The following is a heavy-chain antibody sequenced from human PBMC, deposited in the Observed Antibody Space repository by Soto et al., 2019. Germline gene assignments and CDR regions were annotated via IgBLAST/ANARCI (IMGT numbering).Heavy chain of an antibody. CDR1: GYAFTNYG. V-gene: IGHV1-18*01. CDR2: ITVNSGNT. D-gene: IGHD1-26*01. CDR3: ARGLGGGYYYLDY. Sequence: QGQLEQSGAEVKRPGASVKVSCKASGYAFTNYGISWVRQAPGQGLEWMGWITVNSGNTKYAQKIQGRVTMSKDTSTSTAYMELRSLRYADTAVYFCARGLGGGYYYLDYWGQGTLVTVSS. J-gene: IGHJ4*02.